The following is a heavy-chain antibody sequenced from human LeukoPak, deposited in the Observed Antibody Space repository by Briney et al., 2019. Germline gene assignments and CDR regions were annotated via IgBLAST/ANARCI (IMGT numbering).Heavy chain of an antibody. J-gene: IGHJ3*01. D-gene: IGHD3-3*01. V-gene: IGHV4-31*03. CDR1: GGSISSGGYY. CDR3: ARGGYDFWSGYPGSDAFDV. CDR2: IYYSGST. Sequence: PSETLSLTCTVSGGSISSGGYYWSWIRQHPGKGLEWIGYIYYSGSTYYNPSLKSRVTISVDTSKNQFSLKLSSVTAADTAVYYCARGGYDFWSGYPGSDAFDVWGQGTMVTVSS.